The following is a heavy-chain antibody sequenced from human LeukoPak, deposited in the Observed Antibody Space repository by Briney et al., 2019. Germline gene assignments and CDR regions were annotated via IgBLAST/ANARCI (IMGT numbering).Heavy chain of an antibody. D-gene: IGHD3-22*01. J-gene: IGHJ3*02. CDR3: ARANYYDSSGYWGEAFDI. CDR1: GGSISSYY. V-gene: IGHV4-59*01. CDR2: IYYSGST. Sequence: SETLSLTCTVSGGSISSYYWSWIRQPPGKGLEWIGYIYYSGSTNYNPSLKSRVTISVDTSKNHFSLKLSSVTAADTAVYYCARANYYDSSGYWGEAFDIWGQGTMVTVSS.